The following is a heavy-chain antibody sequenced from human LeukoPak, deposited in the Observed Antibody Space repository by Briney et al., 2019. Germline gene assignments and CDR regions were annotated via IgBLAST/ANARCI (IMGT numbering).Heavy chain of an antibody. Sequence: GGSLRLSRAASGFTFSDYYMGWVRQAPGKELEWVAFIWRDGSHKYDADSVNGRFTISRDNSRNTLYLQMNSLRVEDTAVYYCVRGDWGMYYFDYWGQGTLVTVS. V-gene: IGHV3-30*02. J-gene: IGHJ4*02. CDR1: GFTFSDYY. CDR3: VRGDWGMYYFDY. D-gene: IGHD7-27*01. CDR2: IWRDGSHK.